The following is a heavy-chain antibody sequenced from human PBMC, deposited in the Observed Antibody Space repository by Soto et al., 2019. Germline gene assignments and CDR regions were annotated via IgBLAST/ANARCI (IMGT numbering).Heavy chain of an antibody. CDR1: GGSISSGDYY. CDR2: IYYSGST. J-gene: IGHJ4*02. Sequence: QVQLQESGPGLVKPSQTLSLTCTVSGGSISSGDYYWSWIRQPPGKGLEWIGYIYYSGSTYYNPSLKSRVXXSXDXXNNHFSMKIGSVTAADTAVYYCARGYYRDSSRFGYWGQGTLVTVSS. V-gene: IGHV4-30-4*01. CDR3: ARGYYRDSSRFGY. D-gene: IGHD4-17*01.